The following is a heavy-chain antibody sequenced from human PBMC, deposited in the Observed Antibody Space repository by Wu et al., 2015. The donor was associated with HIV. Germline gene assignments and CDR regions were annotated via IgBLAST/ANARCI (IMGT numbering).Heavy chain of an antibody. CDR1: GGSFRSYG. D-gene: IGHD1-26*01. V-gene: IGHV1-69*01. CDR3: ARGVRYAGSYYSNN. J-gene: IGHJ4*02. CDR2: VITVFDTT. Sequence: QIQLVQSGAEVKKPGSSVKVSCKASGGSFRSYGVSWVRQAPGQGLEWMGGVITVFDTTNYAQRFQGRVTVTADEVTGTSYMELTSLTTDDTAVYYCARGVRYAGSYYSNNWGQGTLVTVSS.